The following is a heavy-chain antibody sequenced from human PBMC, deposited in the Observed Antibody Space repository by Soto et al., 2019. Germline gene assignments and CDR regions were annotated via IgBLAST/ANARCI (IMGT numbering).Heavy chain of an antibody. Sequence: QVQLVESGGGVVQPGRSLRLSCAASGFTFSSYGMHWVRQAPGKWLEWVAVIWYDGSNKYYADSVKGRFTISRDNSKNTLYLQMNSLRAEDTAVYYWARDREGMEGGYYFDYWGQGTLVTVSS. V-gene: IGHV3-33*01. CDR2: IWYDGSNK. CDR3: ARDREGMEGGYYFDY. CDR1: GFTFSSYG. D-gene: IGHD1-1*01. J-gene: IGHJ4*01.